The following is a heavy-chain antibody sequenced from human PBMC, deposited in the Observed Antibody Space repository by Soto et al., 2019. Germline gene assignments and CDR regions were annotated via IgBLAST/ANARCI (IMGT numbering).Heavy chain of an antibody. CDR1: GFTFSSYW. J-gene: IGHJ3*02. Sequence: GGSLRLSCSASGFTFSSYWMHWVRQAPGKGLVWVSRINSDGSSTSYADSVKGRFTISRDNAKNTLYLQMNSLRAEDTAVYYCARELRADAFDIWGQGTMVTVSS. CDR2: INSDGSST. V-gene: IGHV3-74*01. D-gene: IGHD3-3*01. CDR3: ARELRADAFDI.